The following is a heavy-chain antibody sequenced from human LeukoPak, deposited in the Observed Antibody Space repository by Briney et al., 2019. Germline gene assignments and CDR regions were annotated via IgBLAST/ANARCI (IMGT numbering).Heavy chain of an antibody. J-gene: IGHJ4*02. V-gene: IGHV3-33*08. CDR2: IWYGGSNK. CDR1: GFTFSRYW. CDR3: AREIVGATGFDY. D-gene: IGHD1-26*01. Sequence: GGSLRLSCAASGFTFSRYWMHWVRQAPGKGLEWVTVIWYGGSNKYYADSVKGRFTISRDNSKNTLYLQMNSLRAEDTAVYYCAREIVGATGFDYWGQGTLVTVSS.